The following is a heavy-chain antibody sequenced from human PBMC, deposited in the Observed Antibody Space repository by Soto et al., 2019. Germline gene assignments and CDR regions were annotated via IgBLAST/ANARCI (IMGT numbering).Heavy chain of an antibody. D-gene: IGHD3-10*01. CDR3: ARATGRGGGENNWFDP. J-gene: IGHJ5*02. Sequence: SETLSLTCTVSGGSISSYYWSWIRQPPGKGLEWIGYIYYSGSTNYNPSLKSRVTISVDTSKNQFSLKLSSVTAADTAVYYCARATGRGGGENNWFDPWGQVTLGTVSS. CDR2: IYYSGST. CDR1: GGSISSYY. V-gene: IGHV4-59*01.